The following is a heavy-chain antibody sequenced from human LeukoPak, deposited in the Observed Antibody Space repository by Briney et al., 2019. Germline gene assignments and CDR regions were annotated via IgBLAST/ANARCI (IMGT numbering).Heavy chain of an antibody. V-gene: IGHV1-2*02. J-gene: IGHJ4*02. Sequence: GASVKVSCKASGYTFTSYGISWVRQAPGQGLEWMGWIHPRSGETNYAYKFRGRVTMTRDTSISTTYMDLGSLGSDDTAVYYCARDGEYGTGSYYRGCFDYWGQGTLVTVSS. CDR1: GYTFTSYG. D-gene: IGHD3-10*01. CDR3: ARDGEYGTGSYYRGCFDY. CDR2: IHPRSGET.